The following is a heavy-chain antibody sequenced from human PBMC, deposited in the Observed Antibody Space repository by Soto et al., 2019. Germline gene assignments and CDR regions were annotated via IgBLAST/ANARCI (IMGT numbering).Heavy chain of an antibody. D-gene: IGHD3-9*01. CDR3: AKTVYYDIVHGHFGY. CDR1: GFTFSKYS. CDR2: LSGNGGTT. J-gene: IGHJ4*02. V-gene: IGHV3-23*01. Sequence: GGSLRLSCAASGFTFSKYSMTWVRQAPGKGLEWVSGLSGNGGTTYYADSVKGRFTISRDNSKNTLYLQMNSLRAEDTAVYYCAKTVYYDIVHGHFGYWRQGTLVTVSS.